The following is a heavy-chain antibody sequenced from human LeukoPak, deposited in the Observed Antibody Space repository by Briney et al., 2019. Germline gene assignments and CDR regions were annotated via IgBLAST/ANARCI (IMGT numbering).Heavy chain of an antibody. J-gene: IGHJ4*02. CDR2: ISAYNGNT. V-gene: IGHV1-18*01. CDR1: GYTFTSYG. Sequence: ASVMVSCKASGYTFTSYGISWVRQAPGQGLEWMGWISAYNGNTNYAQKLQGRVTMTTDTSTSTAYMELRSLRSDDTAVYYCARGFGMTTVTATWDYWGQGTLVTVSS. CDR3: ARGFGMTTVTATWDY. D-gene: IGHD4-17*01.